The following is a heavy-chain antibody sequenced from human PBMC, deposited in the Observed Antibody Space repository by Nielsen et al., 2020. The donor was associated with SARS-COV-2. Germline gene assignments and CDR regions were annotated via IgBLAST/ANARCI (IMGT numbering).Heavy chain of an antibody. CDR2: VNPVDGST. J-gene: IGHJ4*02. D-gene: IGHD6-6*01. CDR1: GYPFSSVY. CDR3: ARGGFSRTSNIDF. Sequence: ASVKVSCKASGYPFSSVYIYWVRQAPGKGLEWIGIVNPVDGSTNYEQKFQGRVTMTRDTSTSTAYMDLSSLRSEDTAVYYCARGGFSRTSNIDFWGQGTLVSVSS. V-gene: IGHV1-46*01.